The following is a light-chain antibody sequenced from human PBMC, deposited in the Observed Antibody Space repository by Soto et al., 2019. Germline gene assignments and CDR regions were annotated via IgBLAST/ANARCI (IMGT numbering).Light chain of an antibody. CDR3: QQYNNWHPWT. J-gene: IGKJ1*01. CDR2: GAS. Sequence: EILITQSPATLSVSPGERATLSCRASQSVSSNLAWYQQKPGQATRLLIYGASTRATGIPARFSGSGAGTEFTLTVSSLQSEDFAVYYCQQYNNWHPWTFGQGTKVDIK. V-gene: IGKV3-15*01. CDR1: QSVSSN.